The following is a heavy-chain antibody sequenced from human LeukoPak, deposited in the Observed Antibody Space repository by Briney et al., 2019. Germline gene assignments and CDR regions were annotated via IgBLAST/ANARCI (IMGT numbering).Heavy chain of an antibody. CDR3: AGDLISGSGSLGY. Sequence: GGSLRLSCAASGFTFSSYWMHWVRQAPGKGLVWVSRINTNGSPTQYADSVKGRFTISRDNAKNTLHLQMNSLRAEDTAVYYCAGDLISGSGSLGYWGQGTLVTVSS. V-gene: IGHV3-74*01. CDR2: INTNGSPT. CDR1: GFTFSSYW. J-gene: IGHJ4*02. D-gene: IGHD3-10*01.